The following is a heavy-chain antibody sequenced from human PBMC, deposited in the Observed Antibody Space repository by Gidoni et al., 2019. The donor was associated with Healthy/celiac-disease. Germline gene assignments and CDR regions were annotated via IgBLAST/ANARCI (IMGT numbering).Heavy chain of an antibody. D-gene: IGHD6-13*01. CDR1: GGTISSYY. CDR2: IYYSGST. Sequence: QVQLQESGPGLEKPSGTLPLTCTVSGGTISSYYWSWIRQPPGKGLEWIGYIYYSGSTNYNPSLKSRVTISVDTSKNQFSLKLSSVTAADTAVYYCASFSPTLIAAAGTRAFDYWGQGTLVTVSS. V-gene: IGHV4-59*01. CDR3: ASFSPTLIAAAGTRAFDY. J-gene: IGHJ4*02.